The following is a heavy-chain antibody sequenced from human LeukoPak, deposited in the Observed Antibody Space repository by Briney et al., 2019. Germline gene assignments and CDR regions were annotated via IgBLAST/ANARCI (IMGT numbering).Heavy chain of an antibody. J-gene: IGHJ6*03. D-gene: IGHD4-23*01. CDR3: ARSIYGSNSGMMMLYYYYYYYMDV. V-gene: IGHV4-39*01. Sequence: PSETLSLTCTVSGGSISSSSYYWGWIRQPPGKGLEWIGSIYYSGRTYYNPSLKSRVTISVDTSKNQFSLKLSSVTAADTAVYYCARSIYGSNSGMMMLYYYYYYYMDVWGKGTTVTISS. CDR2: IYYSGRT. CDR1: GGSISSSSYY.